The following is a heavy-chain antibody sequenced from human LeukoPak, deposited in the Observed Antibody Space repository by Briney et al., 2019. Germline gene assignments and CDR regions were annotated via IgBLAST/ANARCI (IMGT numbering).Heavy chain of an antibody. D-gene: IGHD1-7*01. CDR2: ITASGGST. V-gene: IGHV3-23*01. CDR1: GFSFDNYA. J-gene: IGHJ4*02. CDR3: AKGTIGRPLNYFDY. Sequence: GGSLRLSCAASGFSFDNYAMTWVRQAPGKGLEWVSGITASGGSTYYADSVKGRFTISRDNSKNTLYLQTNSLRAEDTAVYYCAKGTIGRPLNYFDYWGQGTLVTVSS.